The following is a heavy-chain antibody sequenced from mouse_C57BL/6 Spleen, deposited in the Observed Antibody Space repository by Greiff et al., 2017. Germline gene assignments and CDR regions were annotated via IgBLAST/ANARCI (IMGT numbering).Heavy chain of an antibody. V-gene: IGHV1-22*01. CDR1: GYTFTDYY. D-gene: IGHD2-4*01. J-gene: IGHJ2*01. CDR3: ARKGYDYDGNYFDY. Sequence: VQLQQSGPELVKPGASVKMSCKASGYTFTDYYMHWVKQSHGKSLEWIGYINPDNGGTSYNQKFKGKATLTVNKSSSTAYMELRSLTTGESAVYYGARKGYDYDGNYFDYWGQGTTLTVSS. CDR2: INPDNGGT.